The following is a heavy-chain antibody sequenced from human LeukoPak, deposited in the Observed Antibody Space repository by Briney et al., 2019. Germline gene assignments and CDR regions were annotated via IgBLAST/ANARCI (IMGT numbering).Heavy chain of an antibody. CDR3: ARDSGIAAAGSSPFDY. CDR2: IIPIFGIA. V-gene: IGHV1-69*04. Sequence: SVKVSCKASGGTFSSYAISWVRQDPGQGLEWMGRIIPIFGIANYAQKFQGRVTITADKSTSTAYMELSSLRSEDTAVYYCARDSGIAAAGSSPFDYWGQGTLVTVSS. J-gene: IGHJ4*02. CDR1: GGTFSSYA. D-gene: IGHD6-13*01.